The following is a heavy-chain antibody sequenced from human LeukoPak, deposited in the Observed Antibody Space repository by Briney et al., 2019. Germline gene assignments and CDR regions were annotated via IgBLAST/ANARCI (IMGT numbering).Heavy chain of an antibody. J-gene: IGHJ5*02. CDR1: GLTFSGQW. D-gene: IGHD3-16*01. Sequence: PGGSLRLSCVASGLTFSGQWMNWVRQAPGQGLEWVANIKHDGSEKYYVASVKGRFTISREDGKNSLSLQMSNVRAEDTAVYYCAYTNNLYHWGQGTLVVVSS. CDR3: AYTNNLYH. V-gene: IGHV3-7*01. CDR2: IKHDGSEK.